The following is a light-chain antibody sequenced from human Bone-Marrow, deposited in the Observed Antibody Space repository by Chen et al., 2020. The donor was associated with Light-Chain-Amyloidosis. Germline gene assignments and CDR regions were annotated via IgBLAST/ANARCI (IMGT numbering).Light chain of an antibody. CDR2: DDS. J-gene: IGLJ3*02. CDR1: NIGSTS. CDR3: QVWDRSSDRPV. Sequence: SYVLTPPSSVSVAPGQTATIACGGNNIGSTSVHWYQQTPGQAPLVVVYDDSDRPSGIPERLSGSNSGNTATLTISRVEAGDEADYYCQVWDRSSDRPVFGGGTKLTVL. V-gene: IGLV3-21*02.